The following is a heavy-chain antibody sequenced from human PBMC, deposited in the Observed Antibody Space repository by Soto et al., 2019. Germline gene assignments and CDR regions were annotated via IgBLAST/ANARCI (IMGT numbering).Heavy chain of an antibody. CDR3: AKEKSRYDRSGYYRPDY. CDR1: GDTFSSYA. D-gene: IGHD3-22*01. Sequence: SVKVSCKASGDTFSSYAISWVRQAPGQGLEWMGGIIPMLGTPSYAQKFQDRVTITADKFTSTAYMELSGLRSEDTAVYYCAKEKSRYDRSGYYRPDYWGQGTLVTVSS. J-gene: IGHJ4*02. CDR2: IIPMLGTP. V-gene: IGHV1-69*10.